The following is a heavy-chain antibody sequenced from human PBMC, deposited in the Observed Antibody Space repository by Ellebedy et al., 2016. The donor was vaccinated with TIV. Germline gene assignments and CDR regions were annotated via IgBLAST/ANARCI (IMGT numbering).Heavy chain of an antibody. CDR3: AGGGGAYYFDY. CDR1: GGSISSSSYY. D-gene: IGHD1-26*01. Sequence: SETLSLXCTASGGSISSSSYYWGWIRQPPGKGLEWLGSIYYSGSTYYNPSLKSRVTISVDTSKNQFSLKLSSVTAADTAVYYCAGGGGAYYFDYWGQGTLVTVSS. CDR2: IYYSGST. V-gene: IGHV4-39*01. J-gene: IGHJ4*02.